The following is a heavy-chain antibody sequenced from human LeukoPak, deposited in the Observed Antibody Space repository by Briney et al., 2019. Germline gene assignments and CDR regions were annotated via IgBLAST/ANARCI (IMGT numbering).Heavy chain of an antibody. CDR2: IRYDGSNK. Sequence: GGSLRLSCAASGFIFSAYGMHWVRQAPGEGLEWVAFIRYDGSNKYYADSVKGRFTISRDNSKNTLYPQMNSLRAEDTAVYYCAKGSYYDFWSGYFNYWGQGTLVTVSS. J-gene: IGHJ4*02. D-gene: IGHD3-3*01. CDR3: AKGSYYDFWSGYFNY. V-gene: IGHV3-30*02. CDR1: GFIFSAYG.